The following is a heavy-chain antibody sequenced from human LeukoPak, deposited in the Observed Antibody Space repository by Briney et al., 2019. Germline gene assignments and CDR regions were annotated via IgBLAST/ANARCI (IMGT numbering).Heavy chain of an antibody. CDR1: GGTFSSYA. D-gene: IGHD6-19*01. CDR2: IIPIFGIT. Sequence: ASVKLSCKASGGTFSSYAISWVRQAPGQGLEWMGRIIPIFGITNYAQKFQGRVTITADKSTSTAYMELSSLRSEDTAVYYCARDRGSSSGWYDLPLNYYYYYGMDVWGQGTTVTVSS. V-gene: IGHV1-69*04. CDR3: ARDRGSSSGWYDLPLNYYYYYGMDV. J-gene: IGHJ6*02.